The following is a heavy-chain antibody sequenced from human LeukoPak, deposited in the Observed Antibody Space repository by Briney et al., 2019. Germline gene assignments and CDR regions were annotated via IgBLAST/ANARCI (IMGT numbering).Heavy chain of an antibody. CDR1: GGSISSGGYY. V-gene: IGHV4-31*03. Sequence: SQTLSLTCTVSGGSISSGGYYWSWIRQHPGKGLEWIGYIYYSGSTYYNPSLKSRVTISVDTSKKQFSLKLSSVTAADTAVYYCARARYQLLPTFDYWGQGTLVTVSS. D-gene: IGHD2-2*01. CDR2: IYYSGST. J-gene: IGHJ4*02. CDR3: ARARYQLLPTFDY.